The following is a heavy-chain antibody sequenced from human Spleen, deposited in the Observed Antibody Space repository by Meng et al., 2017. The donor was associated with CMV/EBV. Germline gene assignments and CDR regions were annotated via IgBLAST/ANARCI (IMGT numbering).Heavy chain of an antibody. Sequence: SETLSLTCTVSGGSISSGGYYWSWIRQHPGKGLEWIGYIYYSGSTDYNPSLKSRVTISVDTSKNQFSLKLSSVTAADTAVYYCARDLVVPAANRDYYYYGMDVWGQGTTVTVSS. D-gene: IGHD2-2*01. CDR1: GGSISSGGYY. CDR2: IYYSGST. CDR3: ARDLVVPAANRDYYYYGMDV. V-gene: IGHV4-31*03. J-gene: IGHJ6*02.